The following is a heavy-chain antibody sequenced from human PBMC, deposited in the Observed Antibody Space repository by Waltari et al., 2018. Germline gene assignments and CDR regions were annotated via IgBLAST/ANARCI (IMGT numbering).Heavy chain of an antibody. CDR3: ARGEMANWVYFDY. CDR1: GGSINNYH. Sequence: QVQLQESGPGLVQPSATLSLTCTIPGGSINNYHWSWFRQPPGKGLEWIAYIYYTGRTNYNPSLRGRVTMSLDTSKNQFSLNLSAVTAADTAFYCCARGEMANWVYFDYWGQGTLVTVSS. CDR2: IYYTGRT. V-gene: IGHV4-59*08. D-gene: IGHD1-1*01. J-gene: IGHJ4*02.